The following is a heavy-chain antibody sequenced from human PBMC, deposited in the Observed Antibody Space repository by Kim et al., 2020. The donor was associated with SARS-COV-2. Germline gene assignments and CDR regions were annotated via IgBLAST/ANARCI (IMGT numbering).Heavy chain of an antibody. V-gene: IGHV3-23*01. CDR3: AKYRKFAEKQYFDA. Sequence: GGSLRLSCLGSGFTFSSFAMSWVRQAPGKGLEWVSAISGSGVNIFYEDSVEGRFTISRDNSKNTLYLQMNSLGAEETAIYYCAKYRKFAEKQYFDAWGQG. CDR1: GFTFSSFA. CDR2: ISGSGVNI. D-gene: IGHD3-16*02. J-gene: IGHJ4*02.